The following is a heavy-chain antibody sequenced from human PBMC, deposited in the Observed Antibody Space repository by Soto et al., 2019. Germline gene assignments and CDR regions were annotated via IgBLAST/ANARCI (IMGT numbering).Heavy chain of an antibody. CDR3: SSAHTGSCGVHA. J-gene: IGHJ5*02. V-gene: IGHV4-4*02. CDR2: IFQTGNT. CDR1: GGSISSTVW. Sequence: QVQLQESGPGLVKPSGTLSLTCAVSGGSISSTVWWTWVRQAPGKGLEWIGEIFQTGNTNYNPSLESRMTISMDKSKNQFSLQLNSVTAADTAVYFCSSAHTGSCGVHAWGQGTLVTVSS. D-gene: IGHD1-26*01.